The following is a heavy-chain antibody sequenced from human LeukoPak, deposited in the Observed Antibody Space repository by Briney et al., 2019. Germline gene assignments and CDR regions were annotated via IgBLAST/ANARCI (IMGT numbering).Heavy chain of an antibody. Sequence: WASVKVSCKASGGTFSSYAISWVRQAPGQGLEWMGGIIPIFGTANYAQKFQGRVTITADKSTSTAYMELSSLRSEDTAVYYCARARLETPTIDYYYYYMDVWGKGTTVTVSS. V-gene: IGHV1-69*06. D-gene: IGHD5-12*01. CDR1: GGTFSSYA. CDR3: ARARLETPTIDYYYYYMDV. CDR2: IIPIFGTA. J-gene: IGHJ6*03.